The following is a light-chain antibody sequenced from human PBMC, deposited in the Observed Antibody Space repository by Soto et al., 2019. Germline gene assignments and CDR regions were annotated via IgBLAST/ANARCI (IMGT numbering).Light chain of an antibody. J-gene: IGLJ1*01. CDR3: CSYAGSHTYV. CDR2: DVR. Sequence: QSVLTQPRSVSESPGQSVTISCTGTSSDVTNYNSVSWYQQHPGKAPKLIIYDVRKRPSGVPDRFSGSKSDNTASLTISRLQAEDEADYYCCSYAGSHTYVFGTGTKVTVL. CDR1: SSDVTNYNS. V-gene: IGLV2-11*01.